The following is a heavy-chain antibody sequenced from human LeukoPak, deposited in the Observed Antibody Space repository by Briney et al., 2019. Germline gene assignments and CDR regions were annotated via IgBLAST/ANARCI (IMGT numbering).Heavy chain of an antibody. D-gene: IGHD6-19*01. CDR2: IKEDGSWK. CDR1: GFTFSTYW. Sequence: GGSLRLSCAASGFTFSTYWMTWVRQAPGKGLEWVANIKEDGSWKHYAVSVQGRFTISRDNAKNSLYLQMNSLRAEDTAVYYCARDRGWYHADSWGQGTLVTVSS. CDR3: ARDRGWYHADS. V-gene: IGHV3-7*04. J-gene: IGHJ4*02.